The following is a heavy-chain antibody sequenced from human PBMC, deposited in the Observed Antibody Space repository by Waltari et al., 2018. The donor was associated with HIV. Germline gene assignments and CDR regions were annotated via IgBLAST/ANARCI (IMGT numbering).Heavy chain of an antibody. Sequence: EVHLLESGGGLVKPGGSLRLSCAASEFSLSTFAISWVRQAPGKGLEWVSSISGEGDTTYYADSVKGRFTISRDNSKNTLSLQMNSLRGEDTAVYYCAKGVTYDLLTGFSPLDSWGQGTLVTVSS. CDR2: ISGEGDTT. J-gene: IGHJ5*01. V-gene: IGHV3-23*01. D-gene: IGHD3-9*01. CDR3: AKGVTYDLLTGFSPLDS. CDR1: EFSLSTFA.